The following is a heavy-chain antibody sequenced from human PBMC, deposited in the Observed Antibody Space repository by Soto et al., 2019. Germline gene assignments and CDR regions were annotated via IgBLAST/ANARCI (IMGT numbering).Heavy chain of an antibody. CDR1: GGSFSGYY. Sequence: PSETLSLTCAVYGGSFSGYYWSWIRQPPGKGLEWIGEINHSGSTNYNPSLKSRVTISVDTSKNQFSLKLSSVTAADTAVYYCARGKSVLRFLEWLPYYFDYWGQGTRVTVSS. CDR3: ARGKSVLRFLEWLPYYFDY. V-gene: IGHV4-34*01. J-gene: IGHJ4*02. D-gene: IGHD3-3*01. CDR2: INHSGST.